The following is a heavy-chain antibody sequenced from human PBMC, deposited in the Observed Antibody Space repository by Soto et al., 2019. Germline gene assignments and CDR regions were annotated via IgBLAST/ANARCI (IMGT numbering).Heavy chain of an antibody. CDR3: AREYCSGGSCQSVLDY. J-gene: IGHJ4*02. V-gene: IGHV1-2*04. Sequence: ASVKVSCKASGYTFTGYYMHWVRQAPGQGLEWMGWINPNSGGTNYAQKFQGWVTMTRDTSISTALMELSRLRSDDTAVYYCAREYCSGGSCQSVLDYWGQGTLVTVSS. D-gene: IGHD2-15*01. CDR2: INPNSGGT. CDR1: GYTFTGYY.